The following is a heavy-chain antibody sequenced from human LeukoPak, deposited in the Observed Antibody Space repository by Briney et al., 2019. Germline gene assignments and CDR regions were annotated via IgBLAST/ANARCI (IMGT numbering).Heavy chain of an antibody. Sequence: ASVKVSCKASGYTFTSYGISWVRQAPGQGLEWMGWINTNTGNPTYAQGFTGRFVFSLDTSVSTAYLQISSLKAEDTAVYYCASPGDCSGGSCYLWPRLDFDYWGQGTLVTVSS. V-gene: IGHV7-4-1*02. J-gene: IGHJ4*02. CDR2: INTNTGNP. D-gene: IGHD2-15*01. CDR3: ASPGDCSGGSCYLWPRLDFDY. CDR1: GYTFTSYG.